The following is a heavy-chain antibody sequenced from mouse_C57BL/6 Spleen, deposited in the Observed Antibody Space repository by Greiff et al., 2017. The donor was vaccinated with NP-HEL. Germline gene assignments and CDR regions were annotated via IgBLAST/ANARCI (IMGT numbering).Heavy chain of an antibody. CDR1: GYTFTDYN. V-gene: IGHV1-18*01. Sequence: VQLQQSGPELVKPGASVKIPCKASGYTFTDYNMDWVKQSHGKSLEWIGDINPNNGGTIYNQKFKGKATLTVDKSSSTAYMELRSLTSEDTAVYYRARSERYYGYEFDYWGQGTTLTVSS. CDR2: INPNNGGT. CDR3: ARSERYYGYEFDY. J-gene: IGHJ2*01. D-gene: IGHD2-2*01.